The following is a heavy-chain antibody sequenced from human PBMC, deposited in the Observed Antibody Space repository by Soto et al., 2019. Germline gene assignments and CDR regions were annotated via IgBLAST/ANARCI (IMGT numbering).Heavy chain of an antibody. V-gene: IGHV3-23*01. J-gene: IGHJ4*02. D-gene: IGHD2-15*01. Sequence: PGGSLRLSCSASGFTFSSYAMSWVRQAPGKGLEWVSAISGSGGNTYYADSVKGRFTISRDNSKNTLYLQMNGLRAEDTAVYYCAKATRYCSGSTCYLLYFDYWGQGTLVTVSS. CDR3: AKATRYCSGSTCYLLYFDY. CDR1: GFTFSSYA. CDR2: ISGSGGNT.